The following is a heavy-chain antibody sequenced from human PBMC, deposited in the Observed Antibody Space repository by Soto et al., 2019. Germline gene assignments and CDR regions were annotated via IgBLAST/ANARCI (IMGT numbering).Heavy chain of an antibody. CDR3: ARRRGTTIFGVVARGYYGMDV. V-gene: IGHV1-2*04. D-gene: IGHD3-3*01. J-gene: IGHJ6*02. CDR2: INPNSGGT. Sequence: ASVKVSCKASGYTFTGYYMHWVRQAPGQGLEWMGWINPNSGGTNYAQKFQGWVTMTRDTSISTAYMELSRLRSDDTAVYYCARRRGTTIFGVVARGYYGMDVWGQGTTVTVSS. CDR1: GYTFTGYY.